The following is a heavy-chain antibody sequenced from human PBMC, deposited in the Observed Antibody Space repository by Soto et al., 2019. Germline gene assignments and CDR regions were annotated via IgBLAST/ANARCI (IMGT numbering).Heavy chain of an antibody. V-gene: IGHV3-11*06. Sequence: QVLLVESGGGLVKAGGSLRLSCAASGFIFSDYYMSWVRQTPGKGLEWVSYISTRSTYTNYADSVKGRFTISRDNTKSALYLQMDSRRVEDTAVYYCARDLAWKRGKVGRYYYGMDVWGQGTTVTVSS. J-gene: IGHJ6*02. CDR3: ARDLAWKRGKVGRYYYGMDV. CDR1: GFIFSDYY. CDR2: ISTRSTYT. D-gene: IGHD1-1*01.